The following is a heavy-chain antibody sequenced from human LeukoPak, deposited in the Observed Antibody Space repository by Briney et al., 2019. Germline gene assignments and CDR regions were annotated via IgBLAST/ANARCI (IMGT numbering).Heavy chain of an antibody. J-gene: IGHJ2*01. CDR3: ARDTSPDYYDSSGFPWYFDL. Sequence: SQTLSLTCTVSGGSISSGSYYWNWIRQPAGKGLEWIGRIYTSGSTNYNPSLKSRVTISVDTSKNQFSLKLSSVTAADTAVYYCARDTSPDYYDSSGFPWYFDLWGRGTLVTVSS. V-gene: IGHV4-61*02. CDR1: GGSISSGSYY. D-gene: IGHD3-22*01. CDR2: IYTSGST.